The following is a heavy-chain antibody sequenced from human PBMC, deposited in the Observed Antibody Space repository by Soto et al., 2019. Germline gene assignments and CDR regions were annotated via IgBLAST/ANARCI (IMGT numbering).Heavy chain of an antibody. CDR2: IKPDESEK. V-gene: IGHV3-7*01. Sequence: EVQLVESGGGLVQPGGSLRLSCTASGFTFSDSWMTWVRQAPGKGLEWVARIKPDESEKKYADSVKGRFSNSRDNAKNSLYLQMDGLRGEDTAVHHCVRGGSNYASWGQGTLVTVSS. J-gene: IGHJ5*02. D-gene: IGHD4-4*01. CDR1: GFTFSDSW. CDR3: VRGGSNYAS.